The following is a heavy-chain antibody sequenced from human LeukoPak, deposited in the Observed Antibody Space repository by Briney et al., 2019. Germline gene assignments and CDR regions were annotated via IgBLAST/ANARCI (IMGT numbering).Heavy chain of an antibody. CDR1: GFTFSDYY. J-gene: IGHJ4*02. CDR2: ISSSGSTI. V-gene: IGHV3-11*01. Sequence: GGSLRLSCAASGFTFSDYYMSWIRQAPGKGLEWVSYISSSGSTIYYADSVKGRFTISRDNAKNSLYLQMNSLRAEDTAVYYCAKDRMPRSMVAPENWGQGTLVTVSS. D-gene: IGHD4/OR15-4a*01. CDR3: AKDRMPRSMVAPEN.